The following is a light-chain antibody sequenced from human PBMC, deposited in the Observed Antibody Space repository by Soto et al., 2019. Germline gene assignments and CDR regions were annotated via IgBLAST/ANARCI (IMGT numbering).Light chain of an antibody. V-gene: IGLV1-47*01. CDR3: AVWDDSLSGVV. J-gene: IGLJ3*02. CDR1: SSNIGSNY. Sequence: QSVLTQPPSASGTPGQTVTISSSGSSSNIGSNYVFWYQHLPVTAPKLLIYGNNQRPSGVPDRFSGSRSGTSASLAISGLRPEDEDDYYCAVWDDSLSGVVFGGGTKLTVL. CDR2: GNN.